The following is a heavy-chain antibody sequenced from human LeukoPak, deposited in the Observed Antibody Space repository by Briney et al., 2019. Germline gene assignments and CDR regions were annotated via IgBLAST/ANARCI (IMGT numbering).Heavy chain of an antibody. J-gene: IGHJ4*02. CDR2: IKPDGSET. V-gene: IGHV3-7*01. Sequence: GGSLRLSCAASGFMFNDYWMMWVRQAPGEGLEWVANIKPDGSETYYMGSVRGRFTISRDNAKNLLYLQMNNLRGEGTAVYYCGGFEYEAGLGWWGQGTLVAVST. CDR1: GFMFNDYW. CDR3: GGFEYEAGLGW. D-gene: IGHD6-19*01.